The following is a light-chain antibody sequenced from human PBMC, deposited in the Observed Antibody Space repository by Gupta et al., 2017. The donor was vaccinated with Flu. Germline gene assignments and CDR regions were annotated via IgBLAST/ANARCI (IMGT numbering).Light chain of an antibody. J-gene: IGKJ1*01. V-gene: IGKV3-20*01. CDR2: AAS. CDR1: ECVGGSA. CDR3: QQYISSPRT. Sequence: IVLYQFTDAVSLCPRERATTSCRASECVGGSAIAGYQQRPGQAPGPLMYAASFRPPGIPDRFRGSVSGIDFTLTINRLETDDFAVYYCQQYISSPRTFGQGTRVEI.